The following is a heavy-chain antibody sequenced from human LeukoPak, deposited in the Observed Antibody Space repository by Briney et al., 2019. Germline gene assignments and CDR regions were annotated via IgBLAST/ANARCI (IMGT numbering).Heavy chain of an antibody. D-gene: IGHD5-12*01. Sequence: GGSLRLSCAASGFTFSSYWMHWVRQTPEKGLVWVSRIDTDGSSTIYADSVKGRFTISRDNAKNTLFLQMNSLRAEDTAVYYCAKKLDAPLLTIHSGQNFELWGPGTLVTVSS. CDR2: IDTDGSST. CDR1: GFTFSSYW. CDR3: AKKLDAPLLTIHSGQNFEL. J-gene: IGHJ4*02. V-gene: IGHV3-74*01.